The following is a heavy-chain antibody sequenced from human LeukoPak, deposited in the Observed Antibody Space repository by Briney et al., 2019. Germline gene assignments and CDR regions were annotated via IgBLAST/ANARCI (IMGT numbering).Heavy chain of an antibody. Sequence: ASVKVSCKASVYTFTTYGISLLRQAPGQRLEWMGWMSAYNGSTNYAQKLQGRVSMTTDTSTSTAYMELRSLRSDDTAVYYCARDGWELLQSLNYWGQGTLVTVSS. CDR3: ARDGWELLQSLNY. D-gene: IGHD1-26*01. CDR2: MSAYNGST. CDR1: VYTFTTYG. J-gene: IGHJ4*02. V-gene: IGHV1-18*01.